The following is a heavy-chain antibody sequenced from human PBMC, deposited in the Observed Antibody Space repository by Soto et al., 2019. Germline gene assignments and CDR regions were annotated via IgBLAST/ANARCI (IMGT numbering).Heavy chain of an antibody. J-gene: IGHJ4*02. CDR2: IFYSGST. D-gene: IGHD3-10*02. Sequence: QVQLQESGPGLVKPSETLSLTCTVSGGSISSYYWSWIRQPPGKGLEWIGFIFYSGSTSYNPSLKSRVTISIDTTDYQFSLKLNSVTAADTAVYYCASMIGDPVLRLDSCGQGTLVAVSS. CDR3: ASMIGDPVLRLDS. CDR1: GGSISSYY. V-gene: IGHV4-59*01.